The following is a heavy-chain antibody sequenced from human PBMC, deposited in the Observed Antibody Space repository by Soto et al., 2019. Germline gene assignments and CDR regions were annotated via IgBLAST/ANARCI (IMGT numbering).Heavy chain of an antibody. J-gene: IGHJ4*02. D-gene: IGHD5-12*01. V-gene: IGHV3-7*03. CDR1: GFTFRSYW. Sequence: QRPSCAASGFTFRSYWMSWVRQAPGKGLEWVANIKQDGSEKYYVDSVKGRFTISRDNAKKSLYLQMNSLRAEDTAVYYCARDIRSGGYEATDYWGQGTPVTV. CDR2: IKQDGSEK. CDR3: ARDIRSGGYEATDY.